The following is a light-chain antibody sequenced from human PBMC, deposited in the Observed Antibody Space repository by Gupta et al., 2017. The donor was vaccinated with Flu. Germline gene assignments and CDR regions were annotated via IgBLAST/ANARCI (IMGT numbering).Light chain of an antibody. CDR2: DAS. CDR1: TSESKV. J-gene: IGLJ2*01. V-gene: IGLV3-21*03. CDR3: QGVESNSEHV. Sequence: GRTARITCGGNTSESKVVQCDQQKAAQPHMLVVYDASHRTAGLPERFSGSNSGNTATLTIGEVEDGAAADYHSQGVESNSEHVFGGGTKLTVL.